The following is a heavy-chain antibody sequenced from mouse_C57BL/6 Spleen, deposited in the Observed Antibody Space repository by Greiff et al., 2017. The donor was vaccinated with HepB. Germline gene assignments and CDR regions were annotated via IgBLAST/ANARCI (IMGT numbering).Heavy chain of an antibody. CDR2: IYPGDGDT. Sequence: VQLQESGAELVKPGASVKISCKASGYAFSSYWMNWVKQRPGKGLEWIGQIYPGDGDTNYNGKFKGKATLTADKSSSTAYMQLSSLTSEDSAVYFCARTAYSNSRNFDYGGQGTTLTVSS. D-gene: IGHD2-5*01. CDR1: GYAFSSYW. V-gene: IGHV1-80*01. J-gene: IGHJ2*01. CDR3: ARTAYSNSRNFDY.